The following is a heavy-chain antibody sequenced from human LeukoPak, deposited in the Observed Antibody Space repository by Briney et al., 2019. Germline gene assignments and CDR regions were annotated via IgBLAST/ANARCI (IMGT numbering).Heavy chain of an antibody. CDR1: GGSISSYY. V-gene: IGHV4-4*07. Sequence: SETLSLTCTVSGGSISSYYWSWIRQPAGKGLEWIGRLYTSGSTNYNPSLKSRVTMSVDTSKNQFSLKLSSVTAADTAVYYCARDSPYYGSGSYYFDYWGQGTLVTVSS. J-gene: IGHJ4*02. CDR2: LYTSGST. CDR3: ARDSPYYGSGSYYFDY. D-gene: IGHD3-10*01.